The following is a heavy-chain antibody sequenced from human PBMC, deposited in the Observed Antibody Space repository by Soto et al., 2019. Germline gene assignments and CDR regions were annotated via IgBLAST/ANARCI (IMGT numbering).Heavy chain of an antibody. V-gene: IGHV2-70*11. J-gene: IGHJ6*02. Sequence: SGPTLVNPTQTLTLNCTFSGFSLITRGMCVSWIRQPPGKALEWLARIDWDDDKYYSTYLKTRLTISKDTSKNQVVLTMTNMDPVDTATYYCALSSGLMVRGVMPPVPMDVWGQGTTVTVSS. CDR2: IDWDDDK. CDR1: GFSLITRGMC. D-gene: IGHD3-10*01. CDR3: ALSSGLMVRGVMPPVPMDV.